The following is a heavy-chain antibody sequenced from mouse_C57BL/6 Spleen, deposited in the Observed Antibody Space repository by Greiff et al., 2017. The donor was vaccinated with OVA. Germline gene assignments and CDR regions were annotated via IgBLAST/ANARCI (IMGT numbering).Heavy chain of an antibody. Sequence: VQLQQSGAELVMPGASVKLSCKASGYTFTSYWMHWVKQRPGQGLEWIGEIDPSDSYTNYNQKFKGKSTLTVDKSSSTAYMQLSSLTSEDSAVYYCARHYGSHWYFDVWGTGTTVTVSS. D-gene: IGHD1-1*01. CDR2: IDPSDSYT. V-gene: IGHV1-69*01. CDR3: ARHYGSHWYFDV. J-gene: IGHJ1*03. CDR1: GYTFTSYW.